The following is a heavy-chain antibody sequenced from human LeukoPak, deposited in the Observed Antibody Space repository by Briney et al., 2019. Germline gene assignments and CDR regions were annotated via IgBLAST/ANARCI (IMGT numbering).Heavy chain of an antibody. Sequence: SETLSLTCAVYGGSFSGYYWSWIRQPPGKGLEWIGEINHSGSTNYNPSLKSRVTISVDTSKNQFSLKLSSVPAADTAVYYCARGGDGYKIDYWGQGTLVTVSS. V-gene: IGHV4-34*01. CDR1: GGSFSGYY. CDR3: ARGGDGYKIDY. J-gene: IGHJ4*02. D-gene: IGHD5-24*01. CDR2: INHSGST.